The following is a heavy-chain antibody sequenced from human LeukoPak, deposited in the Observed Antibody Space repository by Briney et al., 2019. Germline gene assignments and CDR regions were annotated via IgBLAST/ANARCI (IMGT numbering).Heavy chain of an antibody. D-gene: IGHD3-9*01. J-gene: IGHJ6*03. CDR1: GFTFSSYS. CDR2: ISSSSSYI. Sequence: PGGSLRLSCAASGFTFSSYSMNWVRQAPGKGLEWVSSISSSSSYIYYADSVKGRFTISRDNAKNSLYLRMNSLRAEDTAVYYCARYFDWEYYYYMDVWGKGTTVTVSS. V-gene: IGHV3-21*01. CDR3: ARYFDWEYYYYMDV.